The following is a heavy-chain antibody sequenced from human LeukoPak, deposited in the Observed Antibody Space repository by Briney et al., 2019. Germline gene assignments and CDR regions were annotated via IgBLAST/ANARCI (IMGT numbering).Heavy chain of an antibody. Sequence: PGGSLRLSCAASRFTFSSYAMSWVRQAPGKGLEWVSAISGSGGSTYYADSVKGRFTISRDNSKNTLYLQMNSLRAEDTAVYYCAKDGYYDSSGLYYFDYWGQGTLVTVSS. D-gene: IGHD3-22*01. CDR2: ISGSGGST. J-gene: IGHJ4*02. CDR3: AKDGYYDSSGLYYFDY. V-gene: IGHV3-23*01. CDR1: RFTFSSYA.